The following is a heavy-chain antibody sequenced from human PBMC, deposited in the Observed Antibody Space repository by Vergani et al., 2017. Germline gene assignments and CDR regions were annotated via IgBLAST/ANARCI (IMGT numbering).Heavy chain of an antibody. CDR2: ISSSGSTI. CDR1: GFTFSSYE. V-gene: IGHV3-48*03. CDR3: AKDSDGYGMDV. Sequence: EVQLVESGGGLVQPGGSLRLSCAASGFTFSSYEMNWVRQAPGKGLEWVSYISSSGSTIYYADSVKGRFTLSRDNAKNALYLQMNSLRAEDTAVYYCAKDSDGYGMDVWGQGTTVTVSS. J-gene: IGHJ6*02.